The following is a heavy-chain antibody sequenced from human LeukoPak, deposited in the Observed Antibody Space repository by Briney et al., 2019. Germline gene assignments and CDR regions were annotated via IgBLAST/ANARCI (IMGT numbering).Heavy chain of an antibody. Sequence: GGSLRLFCAASGFSFISYWMSWVRQAPGKGLEWVANIKQDGSAKNYVDSVKGRFTISRDNAKNSLYLQLNSLRAEDTAVYYCAGCAGNSCYFDYWGQGTLVIVSS. CDR1: GFSFISYW. CDR3: AGCAGNSCYFDY. V-gene: IGHV3-7*01. J-gene: IGHJ4*02. CDR2: IKQDGSAK. D-gene: IGHD1-1*01.